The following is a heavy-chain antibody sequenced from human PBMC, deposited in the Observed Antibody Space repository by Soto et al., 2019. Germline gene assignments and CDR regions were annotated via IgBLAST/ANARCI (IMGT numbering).Heavy chain of an antibody. V-gene: IGHV4-39*01. Sequence: PSETLSLTCTVSGGSISSSSYYWGWIRQPPGKGLEWIGSIYYSGSTYYNPSLKSRVTISVDTSKNQFSLKLSSVTAADTAVYYCAIREHYYYYGIDVWGQGTTVTVSS. J-gene: IGHJ6*02. CDR3: AIREHYYYYGIDV. CDR1: GGSISSSSYY. CDR2: IYYSGST. D-gene: IGHD1-26*01.